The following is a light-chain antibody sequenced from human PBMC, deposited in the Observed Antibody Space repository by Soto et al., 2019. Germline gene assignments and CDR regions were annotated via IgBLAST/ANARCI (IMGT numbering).Light chain of an antibody. Sequence: IQMTQSPSSLSASVGDRVTITCRASQVITNDLGWYQQKPGKAPRRLIYAASSLQSGVPSRFSGSGSGTEFTLTISSLQPEDFATYYCLQHNTYPWTFXQGTKVDIK. CDR3: LQHNTYPWT. CDR1: QVITND. J-gene: IGKJ1*01. V-gene: IGKV1-17*01. CDR2: AAS.